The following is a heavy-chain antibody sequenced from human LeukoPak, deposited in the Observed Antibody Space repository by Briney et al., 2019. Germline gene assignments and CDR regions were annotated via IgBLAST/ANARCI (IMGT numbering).Heavy chain of an antibody. D-gene: IGHD3-10*01. J-gene: IGHJ4*02. Sequence: KPSETLSLTCTVSGGSISSYYWSWIRQPPGKGLEFIGYIYSSGSANYNPSLKSRVTMSVDTSKNQFSLNLRSVTAADTAVYYCARHYGSGTYPLDYWGQGALVTVSS. CDR1: GGSISSYY. CDR3: ARHYGSGTYPLDY. V-gene: IGHV4-59*01. CDR2: IYSSGSA.